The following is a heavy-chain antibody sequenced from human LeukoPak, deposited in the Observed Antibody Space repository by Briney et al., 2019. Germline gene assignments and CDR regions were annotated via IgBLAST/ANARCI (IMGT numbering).Heavy chain of an antibody. CDR2: NHYSGST. D-gene: IGHD6-6*01. J-gene: IGHJ6*01. CDR1: GGSLSSYY. CDR3: ARDPSSYYYGMDG. Sequence: PSETLSLTRTVSGGSLSSYYWSWIRPPPGKGLGWIGYNHYSGSTNYNPSLKSRVTISVDTSKNQFSLKLSSVPAADTAVYFCARDPSSYYYGMDGWGQGTTVTVSS. V-gene: IGHV4-59*01.